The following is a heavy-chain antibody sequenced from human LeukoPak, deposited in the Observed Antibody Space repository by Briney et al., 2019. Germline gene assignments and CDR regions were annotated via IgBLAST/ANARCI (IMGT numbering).Heavy chain of an antibody. V-gene: IGHV4-34*01. J-gene: IGHJ6*03. D-gene: IGHD3-10*01. CDR3: ARVVGSGSFQTYYYYMDV. CDR1: GGSFSGYY. CDR2: INHSGST. Sequence: SETLSLTCAVCGGSFSGYYWSWIRQPPGKGLEWIGEINHSGSTNYNPSLKSRVTISVDTSKNQFSLKLSSVTAADTAVYYCARVVGSGSFQTYYYYMDVWGKGTTVTISS.